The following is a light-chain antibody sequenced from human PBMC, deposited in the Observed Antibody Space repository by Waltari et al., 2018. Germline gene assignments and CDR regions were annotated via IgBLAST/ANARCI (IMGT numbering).Light chain of an antibody. J-gene: IGKJ1*01. CDR3: QQRRDGRT. CDR2: DAS. V-gene: IGKV3-11*01. Sequence: DIVLTQSPAILSLSPGERATLSCRASQNVVSYVGWYQQLPGQAPRLLIYDASNRATGIPGRFSGSGSGTDFTLTISSLEPEDFAVYYCQQRRDGRTFGQGTTVEFK. CDR1: QNVVSY.